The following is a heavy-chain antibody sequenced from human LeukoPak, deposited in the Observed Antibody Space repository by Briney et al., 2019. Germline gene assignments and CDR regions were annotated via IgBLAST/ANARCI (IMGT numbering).Heavy chain of an antibody. CDR3: ARDLKAAGTLGDY. J-gene: IGHJ4*02. V-gene: IGHV3-30*04. D-gene: IGHD6-13*01. CDR1: GFTFSSYA. CDR2: ISYDGSNK. Sequence: GGSLRLSCAASGFTFSSYAMHWVRQAPGKGLEWVAVISYDGSNKYYADSVKGRFTISRDNSKNTLYLQMNSLRAEDTAVYYCARDLKAAGTLGDYWGQGTLVTVSS.